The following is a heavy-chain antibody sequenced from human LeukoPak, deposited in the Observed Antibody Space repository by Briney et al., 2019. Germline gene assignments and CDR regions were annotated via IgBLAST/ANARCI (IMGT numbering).Heavy chain of an antibody. V-gene: IGHV5-51*01. D-gene: IGHD3-10*01. CDR2: IYPGASDT. J-gene: IGHJ5*02. CDR1: GYSFTSYW. CDR3: ARHRAIGVRGVPWVGPNWFDP. Sequence: GESLKISCKGSGYSFTSYWIGWWRQLPGKGREWMGIIYPGASDTRYSPPFQDQVTISADKSISTAYLQWSSLKASDTAMYYCARHRAIGVRGVPWVGPNWFDPWGQGTLVTVSS.